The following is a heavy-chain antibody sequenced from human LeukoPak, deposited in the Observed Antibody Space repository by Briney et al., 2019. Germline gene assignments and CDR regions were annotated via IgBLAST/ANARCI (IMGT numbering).Heavy chain of an antibody. V-gene: IGHV1-2*06. J-gene: IGHJ4*02. Sequence: ASVKVSCKASGYTFTGYYMHWVRQAPGQGLERMGRINPNSGGTNYAQKFQGRVTMTRDTSISTAYMELSRLRSDDTAVYYCARGRGRGYSYGYFDYWGQGTLVTVSS. D-gene: IGHD5-18*01. CDR2: INPNSGGT. CDR1: GYTFTGYY. CDR3: ARGRGRGYSYGYFDY.